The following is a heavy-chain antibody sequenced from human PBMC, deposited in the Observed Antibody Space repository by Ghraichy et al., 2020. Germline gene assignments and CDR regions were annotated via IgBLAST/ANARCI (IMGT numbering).Heavy chain of an antibody. J-gene: IGHJ4*02. CDR1: GFTFSSYS. D-gene: IGHD3-10*01. Sequence: GGSLRLSCAASGFTFSSYSMNWVRQAPGKGLEWVSSISSSSSYIYYADSVKGRFTISRDNAKNSLYLQMNSLRAEDTAVYYCARVDVRARALDYWGQGTLVTVSS. V-gene: IGHV3-21*01. CDR3: ARVDVRARALDY. CDR2: ISSSSSYI.